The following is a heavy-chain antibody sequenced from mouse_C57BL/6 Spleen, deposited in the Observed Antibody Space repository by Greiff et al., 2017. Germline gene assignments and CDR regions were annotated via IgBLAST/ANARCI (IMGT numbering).Heavy chain of an antibody. J-gene: IGHJ1*03. CDR3: TRDSIYYYGSSWGYFDV. CDR2: ISSGGDYI. CDR1: GFTFSSYA. D-gene: IGHD1-1*01. V-gene: IGHV5-9-1*02. Sequence: EVQLVESGEGLVKPGGSLKLSCAASGFTFSSYAMSWVRQTPEKRLEWVAYISSGGDYIYYADTVKGRFTISRDNARNTLYLQMSSLKSEDTAMYYCTRDSIYYYGSSWGYFDVWGTGTTVTVSS.